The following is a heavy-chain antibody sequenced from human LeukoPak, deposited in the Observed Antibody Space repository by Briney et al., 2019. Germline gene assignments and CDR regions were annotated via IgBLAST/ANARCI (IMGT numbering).Heavy chain of an antibody. CDR1: GLTFRSYA. CDR3: AKDGYDFWSAYQIDL. D-gene: IGHD3-3*01. Sequence: PGGSLRLSCAASGLTFRSYAMTWVRQAPGKGLQWVSTISGAGGTTLFADSVKGRFSISRDNSNNKVFLQMNSLRVEDTAVYYCAKDGYDFWSAYQIDLWGQGTLVTVSS. J-gene: IGHJ5*02. CDR2: ISGAGGTT. V-gene: IGHV3-23*01.